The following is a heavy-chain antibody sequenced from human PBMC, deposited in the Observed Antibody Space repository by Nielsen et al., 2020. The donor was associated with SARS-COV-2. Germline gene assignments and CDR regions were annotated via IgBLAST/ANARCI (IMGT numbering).Heavy chain of an antibody. D-gene: IGHD3-3*01. CDR2: IYYSGST. V-gene: IGHV4-59*08. Sequence: GSLRLSCTVSGGSISSYYWGWIRQPPGKGLEWIGYIYYSGSTNYNPSLKSRVTISVDTSKNQFSLKLSSVTAADTAVYYCARGTHPRITIFGVVMGFDYWGQGTLVTVSS. J-gene: IGHJ4*02. CDR3: ARGTHPRITIFGVVMGFDY. CDR1: GGSISSYY.